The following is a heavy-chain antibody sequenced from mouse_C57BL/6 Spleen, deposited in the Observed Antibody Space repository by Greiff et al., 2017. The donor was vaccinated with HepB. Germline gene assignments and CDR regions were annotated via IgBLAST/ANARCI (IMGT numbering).Heavy chain of an antibody. Sequence: VKLMESGAELARPGASVKMSCKASGYTFTSYTMHWVKQRPGQGLEWIGYINPSSGYTKYNQKFKDKATLTADKSSSTAYMQLSSLTSEDSAVYYCARENYYYGSSPFAYWGQGTLVTVSA. V-gene: IGHV1-4*01. CDR1: GYTFTSYT. CDR2: INPSSGYT. CDR3: ARENYYYGSSPFAY. D-gene: IGHD1-1*01. J-gene: IGHJ3*01.